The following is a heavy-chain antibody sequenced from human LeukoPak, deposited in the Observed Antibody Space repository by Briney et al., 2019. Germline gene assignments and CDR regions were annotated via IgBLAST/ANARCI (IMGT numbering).Heavy chain of an antibody. CDR3: AAVRGGSYYFDY. D-gene: IGHD3-10*01. Sequence: KASETLSLTCTVSGASISSYYWSWIRQPPGKGLEWIGYINYSGSTNYNPSLKSRVTISVDTSKSQFSLKLRSVTAADTAVYYCAAVRGGSYYFDYWGQGTLVTVSS. CDR1: GASISSYY. V-gene: IGHV4-59*01. J-gene: IGHJ4*02. CDR2: INYSGST.